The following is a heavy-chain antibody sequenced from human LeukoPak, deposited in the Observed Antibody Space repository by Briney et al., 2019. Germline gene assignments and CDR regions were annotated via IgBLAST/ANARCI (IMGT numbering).Heavy chain of an antibody. CDR3: AKDRGSWHYGGFDY. V-gene: IGHV3-30*02. D-gene: IGHD4-17*01. J-gene: IGHJ4*02. Sequence: GGSLRLSCLSSGFTFTTYGMHWVRQAPGKGLEWVPFIGYDATKTDYIDSVKGRFTISRDNSKNTLYLQMKNLTTDDTAVYYCAKDRGSWHYGGFDYWGQGILVTVSS. CDR2: IGYDATKT. CDR1: GFTFTTYG.